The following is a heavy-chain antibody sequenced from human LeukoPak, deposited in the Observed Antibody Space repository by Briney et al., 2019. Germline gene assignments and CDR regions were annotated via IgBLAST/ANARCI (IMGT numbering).Heavy chain of an antibody. CDR1: GFPFSSYE. J-gene: IGHJ4*02. Sequence: GGSLRLSCSPSGFPFSSYEMNWVRQAPGKGLEGVSFISRSGSTIYYADPVKGRFTISRDNAANSLYLQMNSLRTEETAVYYCVRDRGNDFWGADVSYFDYWGQGTLVTVSS. CDR2: ISRSGSTI. V-gene: IGHV3-48*03. D-gene: IGHD3-3*01. CDR3: VRDRGNDFWGADVSYFDY.